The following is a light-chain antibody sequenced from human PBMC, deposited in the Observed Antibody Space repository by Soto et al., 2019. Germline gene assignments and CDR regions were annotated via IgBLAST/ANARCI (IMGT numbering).Light chain of an antibody. V-gene: IGKV3-11*01. CDR3: QQRSDWPST. CDR2: DAS. CDR1: QSVSSY. J-gene: IGKJ4*01. Sequence: EIVLTQSPATLSLSPGERATLSCRASQSVSSYLAWYQQKPGQAPRLLIYDASNRATGIPVRFSGSGSGTDFNLTISSLEPDDFAVYYCQQRSDWPSTFGGGTKVQIK.